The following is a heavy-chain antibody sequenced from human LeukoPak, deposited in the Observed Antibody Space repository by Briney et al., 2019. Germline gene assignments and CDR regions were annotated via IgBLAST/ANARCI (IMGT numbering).Heavy chain of an antibody. Sequence: ASETLSLTCTVSGGSISSGGYYWSWIRQPPGKGLEWIGYIYHSGSTYYNPSLKSRVTISVDRSKNQFSLKLSSVTAADTAVYYCAREGITAAGIDYWGQGTLVTVSS. CDR2: IYHSGST. CDR3: AREGITAAGIDY. J-gene: IGHJ4*02. CDR1: GGSISSGGYY. V-gene: IGHV4-30-2*01. D-gene: IGHD6-13*01.